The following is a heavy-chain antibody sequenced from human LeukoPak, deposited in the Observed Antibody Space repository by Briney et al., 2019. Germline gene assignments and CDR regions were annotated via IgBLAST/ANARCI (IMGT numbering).Heavy chain of an antibody. V-gene: IGHV4-59*01. J-gene: IGHJ4*02. Sequence: PSETLSLTCSVSGGSINNYWWNWIRQPPGKGLEWIGYIYYSGSTSYNPSLKSRLTISVDTSLNQFSLKLNSVTAADTAVYYCTCHSGWSGPSEWGQGTLVIVSS. CDR1: GGSINNYW. CDR3: TCHSGWSGPSE. D-gene: IGHD6-19*01. CDR2: IYYSGST.